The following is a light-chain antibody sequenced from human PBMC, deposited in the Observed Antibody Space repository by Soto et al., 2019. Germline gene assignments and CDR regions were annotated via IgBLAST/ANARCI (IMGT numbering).Light chain of an antibody. V-gene: IGKV4-1*01. CDR3: QQYYDGTWT. CDR1: QSVLHSDNRNY. Sequence: VMTQSPDSLAVSLGERATINCKSSQSVLHSDNRNYLAWFQQKPGQLPKVLISWASTRESGVPDRFSGSGSGTDFTLTISSLQAEDVAVYYCQQYYDGTWTCGQGTNVEIK. J-gene: IGKJ1*01. CDR2: WAS.